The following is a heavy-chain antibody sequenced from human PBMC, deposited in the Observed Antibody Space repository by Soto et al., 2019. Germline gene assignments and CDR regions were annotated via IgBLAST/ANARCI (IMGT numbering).Heavy chain of an antibody. CDR1: GFTFSTYG. J-gene: IGHJ3*01. CDR2: ISNSGGDK. D-gene: IGHD3-22*01. CDR3: AKDGGSSGTFDF. V-gene: IGHV3-30*18. Sequence: WGSLRLSCAASGFTFSTYGMQWVRQAPGKGLEWVGVISNSGGDKYYAEPVKGRFTISRDNSKNPLYLQMNSLRDEDTAVYYWAKDGGSSGTFDFWGQGTMVTVSS.